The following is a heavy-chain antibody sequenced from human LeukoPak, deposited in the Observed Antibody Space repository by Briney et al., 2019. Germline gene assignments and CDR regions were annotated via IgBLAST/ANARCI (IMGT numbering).Heavy chain of an antibody. Sequence: SETLSLTCSVSGGSISSDYWAWIRQPPGKGMDWIGYMFYTGSTNYNPSLKSRVTISLATSKNQFPLKLSSVTAADTAVYYCARLVYHYDSSGYYKDWYFDLWGRGTLVTVSS. V-gene: IGHV4-59*08. J-gene: IGHJ2*01. CDR2: MFYTGST. CDR1: GGSISSDY. CDR3: ARLVYHYDSSGYYKDWYFDL. D-gene: IGHD3-22*01.